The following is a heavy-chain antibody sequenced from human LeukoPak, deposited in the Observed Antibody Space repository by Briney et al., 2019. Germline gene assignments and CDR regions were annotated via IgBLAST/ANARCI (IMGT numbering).Heavy chain of an antibody. CDR2: IYSGGST. CDR1: GFTFSSDA. Sequence: GGSLRLSCAASGFTFSSDAMSWVRQAPGKGLEWVSVIYSGGSTYYADSVKGRFTISRDNSKNTLYLQMNSLRAEDTAVYYYARDPRPYCGGDCYLYYWGQGTLVTVSS. D-gene: IGHD2-21*02. V-gene: IGHV3-53*01. CDR3: ARDPRPYCGGDCYLYY. J-gene: IGHJ4*02.